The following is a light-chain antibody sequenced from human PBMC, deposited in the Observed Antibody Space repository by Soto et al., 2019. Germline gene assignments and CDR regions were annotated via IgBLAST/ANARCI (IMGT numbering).Light chain of an antibody. V-gene: IGLV2-14*01. Sequence: QSVLTQPASVSGSPGQSITISCTGTSSDVGGYNYVSWYQQHPGKAPKLMIYDVSNRPPGVSSRFSGSKSGNTASLTISGLQAEYEADYYCSSYTSSSTLVCGTGTKVTVL. CDR2: DVS. CDR3: SSYTSSSTLV. CDR1: SSDVGGYNY. J-gene: IGLJ1*01.